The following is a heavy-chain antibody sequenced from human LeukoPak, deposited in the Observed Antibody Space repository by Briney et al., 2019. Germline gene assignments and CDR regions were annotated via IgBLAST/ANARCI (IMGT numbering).Heavy chain of an antibody. CDR1: GFTFDDYA. V-gene: IGHV3-20*04. CDR2: INWNGGST. J-gene: IGHJ4*02. Sequence: GGSLRLSCAASGFTFDDYAMSWVRQAPGKGLEWVSGINWNGGSTGYADSVKGRFTISRDNSKNTLYLQMNSLRAEDTAVYYCAKDQKPGQIDYWGQGTLVTVSS. CDR3: AKDQKPGQIDY.